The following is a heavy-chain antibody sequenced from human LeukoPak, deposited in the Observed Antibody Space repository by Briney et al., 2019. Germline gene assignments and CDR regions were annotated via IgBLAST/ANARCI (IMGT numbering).Heavy chain of an antibody. CDR1: GHSINSDYY. CDR2: IYHSGST. J-gene: IGHJ6*03. D-gene: IGHD2-2*01. CDR3: ARVSYCSSTSCPTYYMDV. V-gene: IGHV4-38-2*02. Sequence: SSETLSLTCTVSGHSINSDYYWAWVRQPPGKGLEWIGSIYHSGSTYYGPALTSRVTISVDTSKNQFSLKLSSVTAADTAVYYCARVSYCSSTSCPTYYMDVWGKGTTVTVSS.